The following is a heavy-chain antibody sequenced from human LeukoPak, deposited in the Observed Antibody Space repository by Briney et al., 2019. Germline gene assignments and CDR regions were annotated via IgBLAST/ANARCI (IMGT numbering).Heavy chain of an antibody. CDR2: ISGSGSTT. CDR1: GFTFRSYE. J-gene: IGHJ4*02. Sequence: GGSLRLSCAASGFTFRSYEMTWVRQAPGKGLEWVSYISGSGSTTSYADSVKGRFTISRDNSKNTLYLQMNSLRAEDTAVYYCARDRYTLLAVGGLFDYWGGGTLVSVSS. V-gene: IGHV3-48*03. D-gene: IGHD6-19*01. CDR3: ARDRYTLLAVGGLFDY.